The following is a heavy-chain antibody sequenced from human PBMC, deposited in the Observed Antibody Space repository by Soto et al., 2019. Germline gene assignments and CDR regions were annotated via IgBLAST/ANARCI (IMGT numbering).Heavy chain of an antibody. CDR2: ISYDGSNK. J-gene: IGHJ6*02. D-gene: IGHD6-6*01. CDR3: AKDYYSSSSLDYYYGMDV. V-gene: IGHV3-30*18. Sequence: QVQLVESGGGVVQPGRSLRLSCAASGFTFSSYGMHWVRQAPGKGLEWVAVISYDGSNKYYADSVKGRFTISRDNSKNTLYLQMNSLRAEDTAVYYCAKDYYSSSSLDYYYGMDVWGQGTTVTVSS. CDR1: GFTFSSYG.